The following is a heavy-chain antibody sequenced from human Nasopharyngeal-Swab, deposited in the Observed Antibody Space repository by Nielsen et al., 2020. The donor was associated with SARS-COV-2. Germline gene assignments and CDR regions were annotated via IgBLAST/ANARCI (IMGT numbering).Heavy chain of an antibody. D-gene: IGHD3-16*01. Sequence: SETLSLTCAVYGGSLSVSYWSWIRQSPGKGLEWIGEVNHSGSNNYNPSLKSRVTISVDTSKNQFSLKMRSVTVADTAVYFCANWGHAFDIWGQGTMVTVSS. CDR2: VNHSGSN. CDR3: ANWGHAFDI. V-gene: IGHV4-34*01. J-gene: IGHJ3*02. CDR1: GGSLSVSY.